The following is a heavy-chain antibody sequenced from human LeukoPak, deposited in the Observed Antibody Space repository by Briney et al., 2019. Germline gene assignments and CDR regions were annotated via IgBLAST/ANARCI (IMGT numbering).Heavy chain of an antibody. CDR2: ISGGVDNT. CDR1: GFTFSSYA. Sequence: GGSLRLSCAASGFTFSSYAMTWVRQAPGRGLEWVSGISGGVDNTYYADSVKGRFTISRDNAKNSLYLQMNSLRAEDTAVYYCARGGVVVPMFDPWGQGALVTVSS. V-gene: IGHV3-23*01. CDR3: ARGGVVVPMFDP. D-gene: IGHD2-2*01. J-gene: IGHJ5*02.